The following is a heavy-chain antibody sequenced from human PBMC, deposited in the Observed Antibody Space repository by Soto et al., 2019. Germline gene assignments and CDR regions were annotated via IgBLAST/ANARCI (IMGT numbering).Heavy chain of an antibody. Sequence: PGGSLRLSCTASGFPLGDYGVSWVRQAPGKGLEWVGFIRREVYGGTTEYAASVKGRFVFSRDDSENIAYLQMNSLKTEDTAVYYCNRVGGYYNTDYWGRGTLVTVSS. CDR2: IRREVYGGTT. CDR3: NRVGGYYNTDY. J-gene: IGHJ4*02. CDR1: GFPLGDYG. D-gene: IGHD3-22*01. V-gene: IGHV3-49*04.